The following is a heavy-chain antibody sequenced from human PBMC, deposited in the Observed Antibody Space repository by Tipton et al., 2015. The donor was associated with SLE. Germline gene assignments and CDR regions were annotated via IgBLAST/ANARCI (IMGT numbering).Heavy chain of an antibody. J-gene: IGHJ6*03. CDR1: GGSISSYY. CDR3: ARGHSDYYYMDV. D-gene: IGHD2-15*01. CDR2: IYYSGST. V-gene: IGHV4-59*01. Sequence: TLSLTCTVSGGSISSYYWSWIRQPPGKGLEWIGYIYYSGSTNYNPSLKSRVTISVDTSKNQFSLKLSPVTAADTAVYYCARGHSDYYYMDVWGKGTTVTVSS.